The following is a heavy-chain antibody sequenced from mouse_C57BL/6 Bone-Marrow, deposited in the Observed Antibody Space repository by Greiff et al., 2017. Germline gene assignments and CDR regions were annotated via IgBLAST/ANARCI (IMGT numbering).Heavy chain of an antibody. V-gene: IGHV2-9-1*01. CDR2: IWTGGGT. CDR1: GFSLTSYA. J-gene: IGHJ4*01. Sequence: VQLQQSGPGLVAPSQSLSITCTVSGFSLTSYAIRWVRQPPGQGLEWLGVIWTGGGTNYNSALKSRLSISKDNSKSQVFLKMNSLQTDDTARDDCARRREGHYYARDYWGQGTSVTVSS. CDR3: ARRREGHYYARDY.